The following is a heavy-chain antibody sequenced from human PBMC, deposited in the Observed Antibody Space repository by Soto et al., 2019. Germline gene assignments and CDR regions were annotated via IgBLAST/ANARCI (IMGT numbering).Heavy chain of an antibody. CDR2: ISAFNGET. CDR3: VRDQQWLLPVPLNFDY. Sequence: GASVKVSCKASGFTFSDYGFSWVRQAPGRGLEWMGWISAFNGETNYTQKSEGRVAMTTDAATTTACMEPRSLTVDDTAVYYCVRDQQWLLPVPLNFDYWGQGTVVTVSS. J-gene: IGHJ4*02. V-gene: IGHV1-18*01. D-gene: IGHD6-19*01. CDR1: GFTFSDYG.